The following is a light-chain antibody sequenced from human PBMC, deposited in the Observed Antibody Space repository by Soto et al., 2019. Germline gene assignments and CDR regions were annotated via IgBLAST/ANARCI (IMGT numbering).Light chain of an antibody. CDR3: SSYAGSNNFV. CDR2: EVS. J-gene: IGLJ1*01. Sequence: QPLLTKPPSASGSHGQSVTISCSGTSSDVGGYNYVSWHQQHPGKAPKLMIYEVSKRPSGVPDRFSGSKSGNTASLIVSGLQAEDEADYYCSSYAGSNNFVFGTGTKVTVL. V-gene: IGLV2-8*01. CDR1: SSDVGGYNY.